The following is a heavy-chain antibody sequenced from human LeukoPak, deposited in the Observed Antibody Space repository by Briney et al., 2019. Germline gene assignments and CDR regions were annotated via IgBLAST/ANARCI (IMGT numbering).Heavy chain of an antibody. D-gene: IGHD2-2*01. CDR2: LSPNSGGI. Sequence: ASVKVSCKTSGYTFSDYYIHWVRQAPGQGLEWMGWLSPNSGGINSAQKFQGRVTMTRDTSISTAYMELNRLRSDDTAVYYCARCSTSCSNFHYWGQGTLVTVSS. CDR1: GYTFSDYY. V-gene: IGHV1-2*02. CDR3: ARCSTSCSNFHY. J-gene: IGHJ4*02.